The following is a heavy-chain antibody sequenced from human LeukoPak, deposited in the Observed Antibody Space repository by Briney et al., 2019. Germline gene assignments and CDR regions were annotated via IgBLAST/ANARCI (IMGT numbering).Heavy chain of an antibody. CDR1: GFFFNTYW. CDR3: AREGSLEYYFDY. V-gene: IGHV3-74*01. Sequence: GGSLRLSCAASGFFFNTYWLHWVRQAPGKGLVWVSRINSDGSKTSHADSVKGRFTISRDNAKNTLYLQMNGLRAEDTAVYYCAREGSLEYYFDYWGRGTLVTVSS. J-gene: IGHJ4*02. D-gene: IGHD3-10*01. CDR2: INSDGSKT.